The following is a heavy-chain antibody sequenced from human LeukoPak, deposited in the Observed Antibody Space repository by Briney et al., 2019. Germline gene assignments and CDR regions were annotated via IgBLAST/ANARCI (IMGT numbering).Heavy chain of an antibody. CDR2: IRSSDSTT. D-gene: IGHD3-22*01. V-gene: IGHV3-48*04. CDR3: AKRADSSAHSFDY. J-gene: IGHJ4*02. CDR1: GFPSSRLG. Sequence: GGPRSLSCAAFGFPSSRLGMKWARRARGRGGEGLSYIRSSDSTTYYADSVKGRFTISRDNAKNSLYLQMDSLRIEDTAVYYCAKRADSSAHSFDYWGQGTLVTVSS.